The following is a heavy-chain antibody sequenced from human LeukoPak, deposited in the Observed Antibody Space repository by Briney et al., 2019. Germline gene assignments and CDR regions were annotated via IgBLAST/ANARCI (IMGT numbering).Heavy chain of an antibody. D-gene: IGHD6-19*01. CDR3: ARGGAPEVAVVFQFDY. V-gene: IGHV1-18*01. Sequence: GASVKVSCKASGYTFTNFGFHWVRQAPGQGLEWMGRISGYNGNTNYAQKLQGRVTMTTDPSTNTAYMELRSLRFDDTAVYYCARGGAPEVAVVFQFDYWGQGSPVTVSS. CDR1: GYTFTNFG. CDR2: ISGYNGNT. J-gene: IGHJ4*02.